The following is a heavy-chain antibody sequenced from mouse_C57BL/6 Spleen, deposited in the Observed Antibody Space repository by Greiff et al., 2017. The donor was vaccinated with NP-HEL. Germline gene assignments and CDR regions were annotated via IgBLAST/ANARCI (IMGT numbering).Heavy chain of an antibody. Sequence: VQLQQPGAELVRPGSSVKLSCKASGYTFTSYWMDWVKQRPGQGLEWIGNIYPSDSETHYNQKFKDKATLTVDKSSSTAYMQLSSLTSEDSAVYYCARGANGDYFDYWGQGTTLTVSS. CDR2: IYPSDSET. CDR1: GYTFTSYW. D-gene: IGHD4-1*01. V-gene: IGHV1-61*01. CDR3: ARGANGDYFDY. J-gene: IGHJ2*01.